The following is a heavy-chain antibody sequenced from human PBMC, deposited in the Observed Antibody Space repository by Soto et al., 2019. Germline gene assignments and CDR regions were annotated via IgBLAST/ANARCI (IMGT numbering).Heavy chain of an antibody. CDR3: ATSYGSGYRAFDY. D-gene: IGHD3-10*01. CDR2: VNPIVSMS. V-gene: IGHV1-69*02. J-gene: IGHJ4*02. CDR1: GDTFNFYS. Sequence: GASVKVSCKASGDTFNFYSINWVRQAPGLGLEWMGRVNPIVSMSNXXXXXXXXXXXXXXXXXXXAYMELSGLRSEDTAIYYCATSYGSGYRAFDYWGQGALVTVSS.